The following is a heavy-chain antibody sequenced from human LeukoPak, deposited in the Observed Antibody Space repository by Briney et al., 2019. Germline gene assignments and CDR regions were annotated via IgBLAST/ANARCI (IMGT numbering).Heavy chain of an antibody. CDR3: ARDAVGGYSSSYPRPFYYYYGMDV. Sequence: QTGGSLRLSCAASGFTFSSYEMNWVRQAPGKGLEWVSYISSSGSTIYYADSVKGRFTISRDNAKNSLYLQMNSLRAEDTAVYYCARDAVGGYSSSYPRPFYYYYGMDVWGQGTTVTVSS. J-gene: IGHJ6*02. D-gene: IGHD6-6*01. CDR1: GFTFSSYE. CDR2: ISSSGSTI. V-gene: IGHV3-48*03.